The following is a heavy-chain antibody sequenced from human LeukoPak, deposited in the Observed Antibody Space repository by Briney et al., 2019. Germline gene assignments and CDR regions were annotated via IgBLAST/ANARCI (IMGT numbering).Heavy chain of an antibody. CDR1: GGFISSYY. D-gene: IGHD6-6*01. Sequence: SETPSLTCTVSGGFISSYYWYWIRQPPEKGLEWIGCIDYSGSTNYNPSLKSRVTISVDTSKNQFSLNLSSVTAADTAVYYCARRGAARRYDGMDVWGQGTTVTVSS. CDR2: IDYSGST. V-gene: IGHV4-59*08. J-gene: IGHJ6*02. CDR3: ARRGAARRYDGMDV.